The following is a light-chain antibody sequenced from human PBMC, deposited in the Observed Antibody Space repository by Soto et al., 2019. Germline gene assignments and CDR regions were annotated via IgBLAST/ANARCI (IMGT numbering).Light chain of an antibody. CDR3: QQYNNWPPWT. Sequence: EIVMTQSPATLSVSPGDRATLSCGASQSVSSNLAWYQQKPGQAPRLLIYGASTRATGIPARFSGSGSGTEFTLTISSLQSEDFAVHYCQQYNNWPPWTFGQGTKVEIK. CDR1: QSVSSN. CDR2: GAS. V-gene: IGKV3-15*01. J-gene: IGKJ1*01.